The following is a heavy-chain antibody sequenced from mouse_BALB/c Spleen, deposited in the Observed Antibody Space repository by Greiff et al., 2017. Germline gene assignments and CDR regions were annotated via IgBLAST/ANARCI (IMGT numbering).Heavy chain of an antibody. CDR2: ISCYNGAT. D-gene: IGHD2-4*01. V-gene: IGHV1S34*01. CDR1: GYSFTGYY. CDR3: AREAITYYAMDY. J-gene: IGHJ4*01. Sequence: LVKTGASVKISCKASGYSFTGYYMHWVKQSHGKSLEWIGYISCYNGATSYNQKFKGKATFTVDTSSSTAYMQFNSLTSEDSAVYYCAREAITYYAMDYWGQGTSVTVSS.